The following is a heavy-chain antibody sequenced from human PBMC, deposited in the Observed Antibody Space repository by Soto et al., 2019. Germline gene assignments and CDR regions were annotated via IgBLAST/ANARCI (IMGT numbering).Heavy chain of an antibody. D-gene: IGHD1-26*01. CDR2: VSVSGTA. Sequence: HLQESGPGLVAPSQTLSLRCSVSGDSIGSGAFYWTWIRQVPGKGLEWIGYVSVSGTAYYNPPLKSRVAMSIETSENQLSLRLLSVTAADAAVYFCARALGGVSSSGMDVWGQGTSVTVS. V-gene: IGHV4-31*03. J-gene: IGHJ6*02. CDR3: ARALGGVSSSGMDV. CDR1: GDSIGSGAFY.